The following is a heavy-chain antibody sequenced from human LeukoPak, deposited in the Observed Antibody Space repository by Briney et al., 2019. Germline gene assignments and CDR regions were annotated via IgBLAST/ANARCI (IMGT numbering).Heavy chain of an antibody. CDR2: ISSSGSTI. CDR1: GFTFSSYE. CDR3: AKRDGYNSNPLKD. D-gene: IGHD5-24*01. Sequence: GGSLRLSCAASGFTFSSYEMHWVRQAPGKGLEWVSYISSSGSTIYYADSVKGRFTSSRDNAKNSLYLQMNSLRAEDTALYYCAKRDGYNSNPLKDWGQGTLVTVSS. V-gene: IGHV3-48*03. J-gene: IGHJ4*02.